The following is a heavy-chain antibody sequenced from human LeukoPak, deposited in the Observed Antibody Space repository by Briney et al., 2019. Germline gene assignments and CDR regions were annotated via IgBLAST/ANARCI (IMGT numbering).Heavy chain of an antibody. CDR1: GYTFTSYY. Sequence: ASVKVSCKASGYTFTSYYMHWVRQAPGQGLEWMGIINPSGGSTSYAQKFQGRVTMTRDTSTSTVYMELSSLRSEDTAVYYCARDFGYDILTGYLSPLGMDVWGQGTTVTVSS. CDR2: INPSGGST. J-gene: IGHJ6*02. CDR3: ARDFGYDILTGYLSPLGMDV. D-gene: IGHD3-9*01. V-gene: IGHV1-46*01.